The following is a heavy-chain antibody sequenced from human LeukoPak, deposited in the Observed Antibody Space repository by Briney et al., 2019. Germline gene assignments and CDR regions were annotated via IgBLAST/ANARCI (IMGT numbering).Heavy chain of an antibody. V-gene: IGHV4-39*01. CDR2: VYYSGNT. J-gene: IGHJ4*02. CDR3: ARHVDSSDWYRSYFDY. D-gene: IGHD6-19*01. CDR1: GFTFSSYSMN. Sequence: PGGSLRLSCAAAGFTFSSYSMNWVRQAPGKGLEWIGSVYYSGNTYYNPSLKSRVTISVDTSKNQFSLKLSSVSAADTAVYYCARHVDSSDWYRSYFDYWGQGTLVTVSS.